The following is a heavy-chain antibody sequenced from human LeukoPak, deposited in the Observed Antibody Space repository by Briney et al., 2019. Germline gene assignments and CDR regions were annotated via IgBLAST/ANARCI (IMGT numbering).Heavy chain of an antibody. D-gene: IGHD5-12*01. CDR1: GFTVSSKY. J-gene: IGHJ4*02. CDR3: VSPTADYPFLYYFDS. CDR2: ISSDGNSK. V-gene: IGHV3-30*09. Sequence: PGGSLRLSCAASGFTVSSKYMSWVRQAPGKGLEWVAVISSDGNSKNFALSVKGRFAISRDNSKNTPFLQMNNLRSEDTALYYCVSPTADYPFLYYFDSWGQGTLVTVSS.